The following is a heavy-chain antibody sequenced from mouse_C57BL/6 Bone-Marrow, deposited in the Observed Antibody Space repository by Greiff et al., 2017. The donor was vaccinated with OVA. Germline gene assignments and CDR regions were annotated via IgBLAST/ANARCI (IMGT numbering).Heavy chain of an antibody. CDR3: ARFYYGFYYAMDY. V-gene: IGHV5-17*01. CDR2: ISSGSSTI. J-gene: IGHJ4*01. D-gene: IGHD1-1*01. Sequence: EVQLKESGGGLVKPGGSLKLSCAASGFTFSDYGMHWVRQAPEKGLEWVAYISSGSSTIYYADTVKGRFTISRDNAKNTLFLQMTSLRSEDTAMYYCARFYYGFYYAMDYWGQGTSVTVSS. CDR1: GFTFSDYG.